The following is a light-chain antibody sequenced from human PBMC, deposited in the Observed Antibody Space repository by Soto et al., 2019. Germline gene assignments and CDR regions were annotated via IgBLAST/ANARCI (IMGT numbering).Light chain of an antibody. V-gene: IGLV2-14*01. CDR3: SSKRDSSTLFV. Sequence: QSAVTHPASVSGSPVQTMTISCTGTSSDVGAYNYVSWYQHHPRKVPKHLIYEVTNRPSGVSDRFSGSKSGNTASLTISGLQAEDEADYYCSSKRDSSTLFVFGSGTKVTVL. CDR2: EVT. CDR1: SSDVGAYNY. J-gene: IGLJ1*01.